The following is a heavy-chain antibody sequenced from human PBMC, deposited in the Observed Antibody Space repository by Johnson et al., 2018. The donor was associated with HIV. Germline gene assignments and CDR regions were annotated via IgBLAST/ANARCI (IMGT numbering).Heavy chain of an antibody. CDR2: IKSKTDGGTT. CDR1: AFTFSSND. Sequence: VQLVESGGGLVQPGGSLRLSCGASAFTFSSNDMKWVRQAPGKGLEWVGRIKSKTDGGTTDYAAPVKGRFTISRDDSKNTLYLQMNSLKTEDTAVYYCARIDYSNYEEAFDIWGQGTMVTVAA. CDR3: ARIDYSNYEEAFDI. V-gene: IGHV3-15*01. D-gene: IGHD4-11*01. J-gene: IGHJ3*02.